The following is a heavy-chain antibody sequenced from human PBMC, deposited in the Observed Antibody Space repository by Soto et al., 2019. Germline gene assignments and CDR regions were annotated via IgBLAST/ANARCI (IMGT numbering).Heavy chain of an antibody. D-gene: IGHD3-10*01. CDR3: GRDDYGIFPY. V-gene: IGHV1-2*02. CDR1: GYSISAYY. Sequence: ASVKVSCRASGYSISAYYIHGVRQAPGQGLEWMGWIDPKNGGTVSAQKFQGRLTMTRDTSISTVYMDLSGLTSDDTALYYCGRDDYGIFPYWGQGSLVTFSS. J-gene: IGHJ4*02. CDR2: IDPKNGGT.